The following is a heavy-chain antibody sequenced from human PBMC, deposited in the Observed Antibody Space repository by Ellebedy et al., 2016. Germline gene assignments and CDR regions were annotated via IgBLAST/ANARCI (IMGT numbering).Heavy chain of an antibody. V-gene: IGHV4-61*05. J-gene: IGHJ5*02. D-gene: IGHD6-13*01. CDR3: ARHDSSSWYPGWFDP. Sequence: SETLSLXCAVSGVSISSGRSYWGWIRQPPGQGLEWIGTVYSSGSTNYNPSLKSRVIISIDTSKNQFSLKLSSVTAADTAVYYCARHDSSSWYPGWFDPWGQGTLVTVSS. CDR1: GVSISSGRSY. CDR2: VYSSGST.